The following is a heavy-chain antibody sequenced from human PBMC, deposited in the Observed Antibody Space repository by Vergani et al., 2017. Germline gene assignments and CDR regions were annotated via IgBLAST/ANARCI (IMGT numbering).Heavy chain of an antibody. V-gene: IGHV3-23*01. CDR2: ISGSGGST. D-gene: IGHD2-2*01. J-gene: IGHJ3*02. CDR3: AKSSSWLMNDAFDI. CDR1: GGSINPSSSF. Sequence: LQLQESGPGLVKPSETLSLICTVSGGSINPSSSFWGWIRQSPGKGLEWVSAISGSGGSTYYADSVKGRFTISRDNSKNTLYLQMNSLRAEDTAVYYCAKSSSWLMNDAFDIWGQGTMVTVSS.